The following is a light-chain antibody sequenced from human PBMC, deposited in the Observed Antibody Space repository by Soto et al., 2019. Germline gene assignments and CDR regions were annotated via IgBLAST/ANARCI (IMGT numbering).Light chain of an antibody. Sequence: DIVMTQSPDPLAVSLGERATINCKSSQSVLYSSNNKNYLAWYQHKPGQPPKLLIYWASTRESGVPGRFSGSGPGTDFTLTISSLQAEDVAVYYCQQYYSTPWTFGQGTKVEIK. CDR2: WAS. CDR3: QQYYSTPWT. CDR1: QSVLYSSNNKNY. V-gene: IGKV4-1*01. J-gene: IGKJ1*01.